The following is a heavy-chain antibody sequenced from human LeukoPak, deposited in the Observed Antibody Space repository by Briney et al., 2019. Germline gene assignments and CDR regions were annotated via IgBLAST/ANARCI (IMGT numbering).Heavy chain of an antibody. CDR1: GFTFSSYS. D-gene: IGHD6-6*01. CDR3: ARDTYSSSSVGAFDI. CDR2: ISSSSSTI. Sequence: PGGSLRLSCAASGFTFSSYSMNWVRQAPGKGLEWVSYISSSSSTIYYADSVKGRFTISRDNAKNSLYLQMNSLRAEDTAVYYCARDTYSSSSVGAFDIWGQGTMVTVSS. J-gene: IGHJ3*02. V-gene: IGHV3-48*01.